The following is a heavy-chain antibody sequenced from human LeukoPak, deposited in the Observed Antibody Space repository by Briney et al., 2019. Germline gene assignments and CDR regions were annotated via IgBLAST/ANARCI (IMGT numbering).Heavy chain of an antibody. V-gene: IGHV2-70*01. CDR2: IAWDDDK. J-gene: IGHJ4*02. CDR1: GFSLSTSGMC. CDR3: ARIRKGSSWYSDFDY. D-gene: IGHD6-13*01. Sequence: RESGPALVKPTQTLTLTCTFSGFSLSTSGMCVSWIRQPPGKALEWLALIAWDDDKYYSTSLKTRLTISKDTSKNQVVLTMTNMAPVDTATYYCARIRKGSSWYSDFDYWGQGTLVTVSS.